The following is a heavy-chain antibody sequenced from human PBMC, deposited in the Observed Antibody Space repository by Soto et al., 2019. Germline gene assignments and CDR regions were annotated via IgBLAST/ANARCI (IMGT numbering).Heavy chain of an antibody. CDR2: IKQDGSEK. CDR3: ARDYFLWGCGSSRRGCYYYGMDV. Sequence: EVQLVESGGGLVQPGGSLRLSCAASGFTFSSYWMSWVRQAPGKGLEWVANIKQDGSEKYYVDSVKGRFTISRDNAKNSLYLQMNSLRDEDTAVYYCARDYFLWGCGSSRRGCYYYGMDVWGQGTTVTVSS. CDR1: GFTFSSYW. V-gene: IGHV3-7*01. J-gene: IGHJ6*02. D-gene: IGHD6-25*01.